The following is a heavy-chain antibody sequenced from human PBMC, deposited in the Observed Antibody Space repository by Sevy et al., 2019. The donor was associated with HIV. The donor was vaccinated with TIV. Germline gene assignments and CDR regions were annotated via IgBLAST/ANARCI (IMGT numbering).Heavy chain of an antibody. Sequence: SETLSLTCTVSGGSISSYYWSWIRQPPGKGLEWIGYIYYSGSTNYNPSLKSRVTISVDTSKNQFSLKLSSVTAADTAVYYCARIYSGYDPWYFDYWGQGTLVTVSS. J-gene: IGHJ4*02. CDR3: ARIYSGYDPWYFDY. D-gene: IGHD5-12*01. V-gene: IGHV4-59*01. CDR2: IYYSGST. CDR1: GGSISSYY.